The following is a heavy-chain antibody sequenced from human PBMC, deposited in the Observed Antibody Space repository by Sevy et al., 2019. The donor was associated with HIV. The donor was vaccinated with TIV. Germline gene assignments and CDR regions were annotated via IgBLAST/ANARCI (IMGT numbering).Heavy chain of an antibody. Sequence: GRSLRLSCAASGFTFSSYGMHWVRQAPGKGLEWVAVIWFDGSNTFYADSVKGRFTISRDIAENTLHLQMNSLRAEDTAVYYCARDLESYNYGAYGPSLMPDYWGQGTVVTVSS. CDR1: GFTFSSYG. V-gene: IGHV3-33*01. CDR3: ARDLESYNYGAYGPSLMPDY. J-gene: IGHJ4*02. D-gene: IGHD1-1*01. CDR2: IWFDGSNT.